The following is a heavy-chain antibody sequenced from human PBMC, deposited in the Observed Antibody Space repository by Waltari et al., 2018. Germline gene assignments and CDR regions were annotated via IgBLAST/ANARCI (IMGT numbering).Heavy chain of an antibody. CDR2: IYYSGST. Sequence: QLQLQESGPGLVKPSETLSLTCTVSGGSISSSSYYWGWIRQPPGKGLEWIGSIYYSGSTYYNPSLKSRVTISVDTSKNQFSLKLSSVTAADTAVYYCARHRPILYDFDYWGQGTLVTVSS. D-gene: IGHD3-10*01. CDR3: ARHRPILYDFDY. CDR1: GGSISSSSYY. V-gene: IGHV4-39*07. J-gene: IGHJ4*02.